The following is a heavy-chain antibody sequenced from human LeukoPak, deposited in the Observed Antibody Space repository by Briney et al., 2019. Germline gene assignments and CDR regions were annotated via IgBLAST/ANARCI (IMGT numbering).Heavy chain of an antibody. CDR3: TRDSLFGVVSESNGPFDY. CDR2: IYSGGRT. CDR1: GFPVSSNY. Sequence: GGSLRLSCAASGFPVSSNYMSWVRKAPGKGLEWVSVIYSGGRTYYADSVKGRFTISRDNSKNTLYLQMNSLRAEDTAVYYCTRDSLFGVVSESNGPFDYWGQGTLVTVSS. D-gene: IGHD3-3*02. V-gene: IGHV3-66*02. J-gene: IGHJ4*02.